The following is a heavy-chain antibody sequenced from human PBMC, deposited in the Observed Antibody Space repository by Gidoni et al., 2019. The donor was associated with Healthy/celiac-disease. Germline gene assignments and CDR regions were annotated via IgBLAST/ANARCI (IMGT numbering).Heavy chain of an antibody. CDR2: LYYSGST. Sequence: QVQLQESGPGLVKPSETLSLTCTVSGGSISRYYWSWIRQPPGKGLEWIGYLYYSGSTHQHPSLKSRVTISVDTSKNQFSLKLSSVTAADTAVYYCARAPVRSSTNWNYPTWDRYWYFDLWGRGTLVTVSS. CDR3: ARAPVRSSTNWNYPTWDRYWYFDL. CDR1: GGSISRYY. J-gene: IGHJ2*01. D-gene: IGHD1-7*01. V-gene: IGHV4-59*01.